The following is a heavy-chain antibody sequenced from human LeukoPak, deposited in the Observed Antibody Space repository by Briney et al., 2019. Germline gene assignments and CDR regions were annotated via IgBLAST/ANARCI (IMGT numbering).Heavy chain of an antibody. CDR3: ARVRRDYDILTGYDY. CDR2: IYYSGST. Sequence: PSGTLSLTCIVSGGSLSSYFWCSLRQPPGKGREWVGYIYYSGSTNYNPSLKSRVTISVDTSKNQFSLKLSTVTAADTAVYYCARVRRDYDILTGYDYWGQGTLVTASS. D-gene: IGHD3-9*01. CDR1: GGSLSSYF. J-gene: IGHJ4*02. V-gene: IGHV4-59*01.